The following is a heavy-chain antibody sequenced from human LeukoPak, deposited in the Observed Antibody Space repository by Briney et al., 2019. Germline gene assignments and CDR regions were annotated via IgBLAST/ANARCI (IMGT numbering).Heavy chain of an antibody. Sequence: GGSLRLSCAASGFTFSSYAMHWVRQAPGKGLEWVAVISYDGSNKYYADSVKGRFTISRDNSKNTLYLQMNSLRAEDTAVYYCARGWDILTGYYGRHFGYWGQGTLVTVSS. CDR1: GFTFSSYA. CDR3: ARGWDILTGYYGRHFGY. J-gene: IGHJ4*02. V-gene: IGHV3-30*04. CDR2: ISYDGSNK. D-gene: IGHD3-9*01.